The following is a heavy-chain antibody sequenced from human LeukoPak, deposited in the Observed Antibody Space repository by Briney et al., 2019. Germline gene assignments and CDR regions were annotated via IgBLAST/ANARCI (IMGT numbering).Heavy chain of an antibody. Sequence: GESLKISLQGSGYSFTSYWIGWVRQMPGKGLEWMGIIYPGDSDTRYSPSFQGQVTISADKSISTAYLQWSSLKASDTAMYYCARRRGIAAAENYFDYWGEGTLVTVSS. D-gene: IGHD6-13*01. V-gene: IGHV5-51*01. CDR2: IYPGDSDT. CDR1: GYSFTSYW. CDR3: ARRRGIAAAENYFDY. J-gene: IGHJ4*02.